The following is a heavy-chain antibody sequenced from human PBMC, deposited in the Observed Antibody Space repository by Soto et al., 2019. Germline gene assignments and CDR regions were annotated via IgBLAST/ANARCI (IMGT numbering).Heavy chain of an antibody. Sequence: LSLTCAVSGYSLSSGYYWGWIRQPPGKGLEWIGSIYHSGSTYYNPSLKSRVTISVDTSKNQFSLKLSSVTAADTAVYYCARLHSSGYYYYYYGMDVWGQGTTVTVSS. CDR3: ARLHSSGYYYYYYGMDV. V-gene: IGHV4-38-2*01. J-gene: IGHJ6*02. CDR1: GYSLSSGYY. CDR2: IYHSGST. D-gene: IGHD3-22*01.